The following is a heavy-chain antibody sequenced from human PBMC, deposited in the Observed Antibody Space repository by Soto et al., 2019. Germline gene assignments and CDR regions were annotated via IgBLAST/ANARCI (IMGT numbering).Heavy chain of an antibody. J-gene: IGHJ5*02. CDR1: GFTFTSSA. V-gene: IGHV1-58*01. CDR2: IVVGSGNT. Sequence: QMQLVQSGPEVKKPGTSVKVSCKASGFTFTSSAVQWVRQARGQRLEWIGWIVVGSGNTNYAQKFQERVTITRDMSISTAYMELSSLRSEDTAVYYCATGYGSGSYKGFDPWGQGTLVTVSS. CDR3: ATGYGSGSYKGFDP. D-gene: IGHD3-10*01.